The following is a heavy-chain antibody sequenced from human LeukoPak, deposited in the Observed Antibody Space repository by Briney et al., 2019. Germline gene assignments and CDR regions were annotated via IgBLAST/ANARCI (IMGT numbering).Heavy chain of an antibody. V-gene: IGHV3-23*01. CDR3: AKGRSERERGFDY. J-gene: IGHJ4*02. CDR1: GFTFSSYA. Sequence: GGSLRLSCAASGFTFSSYAMSWVRQAPGKGLEWVSAISGSGGSTYYADSVKGRFTISRDNSKNTLYLQVNSLRAEDAAVYYCAKGRSERERGFDYWGQGTLVTVSS. CDR2: ISGSGGST. D-gene: IGHD1-1*01.